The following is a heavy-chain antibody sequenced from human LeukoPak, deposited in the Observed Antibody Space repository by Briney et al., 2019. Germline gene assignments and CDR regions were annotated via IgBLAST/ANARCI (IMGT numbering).Heavy chain of an antibody. J-gene: IGHJ4*02. Sequence: PSETLSLTCTVFGGSISTSSYYWGWIRQPPGKGLEWIGSIYYSGSTYYNPSLKSRVTISVDTSKNQFSLKLSSVTAADTAVYYCARRQSVYTSGSNYYFDYGGQETLVTVSS. CDR1: GGSISTSSYY. V-gene: IGHV4-39*01. CDR2: IYYSGST. CDR3: ARRQSVYTSGSNYYFDY. D-gene: IGHD6-19*01.